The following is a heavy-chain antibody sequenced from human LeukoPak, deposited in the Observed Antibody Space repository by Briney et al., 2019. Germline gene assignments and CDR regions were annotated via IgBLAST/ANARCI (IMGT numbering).Heavy chain of an antibody. Sequence: GGSLRLSCAASGFTFSNAWMSWVRQAPGKGLEWVGRIKSKTDGGTTDYAAPVKGRFTISRDDSKNTLYLQMNSLKTEDTAVYYCTTDPSPNANYDVLTGYYWRFDYWGQGTLVTVSS. CDR2: IKSKTDGGTT. V-gene: IGHV3-15*01. J-gene: IGHJ4*02. CDR1: GFTFSNAW. CDR3: TTDPSPNANYDVLTGYYWRFDY. D-gene: IGHD3-9*01.